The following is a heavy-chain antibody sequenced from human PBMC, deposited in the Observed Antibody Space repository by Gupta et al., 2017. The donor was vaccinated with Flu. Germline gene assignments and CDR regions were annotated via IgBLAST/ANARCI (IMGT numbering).Heavy chain of an antibody. D-gene: IGHD6-13*01. J-gene: IGHJ6*02. CDR2: IGTVGDT. V-gene: IGHV3-13*01. Sequence: LEWVSAIGTVGDTAYAGSVKGRFTISRENGRNSLYLQMNSLRAGDTAVYYCARQGKQQLGQGMHYYYYGMDVWGQGTTVTVSS. CDR3: ARQGKQQLGQGMHYYYYGMDV.